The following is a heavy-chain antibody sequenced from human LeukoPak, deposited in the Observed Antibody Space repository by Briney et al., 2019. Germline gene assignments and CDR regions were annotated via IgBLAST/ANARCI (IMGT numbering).Heavy chain of an antibody. CDR2: ISRSGSTK. V-gene: IGHV3-11*04. J-gene: IGHJ3*02. D-gene: IGHD1-26*01. CDR1: GFTFSDYN. CDR3: AKDSLWSGSYFDAFDI. Sequence: NPGGSLRLSCAASGFTFSDYNMRWIRQAPGKGLEWVSSISRSGSTKYYADSVKGRFTISRDNSKNTLYLQMNSLRAEDTAVYYCAKDSLWSGSYFDAFDIWGQGTMVTVSS.